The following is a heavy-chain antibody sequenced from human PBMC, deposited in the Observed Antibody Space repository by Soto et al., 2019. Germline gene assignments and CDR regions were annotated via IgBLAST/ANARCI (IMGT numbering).Heavy chain of an antibody. D-gene: IGHD6-13*01. CDR3: TRDASRDSSARGWFDP. Sequence: GGSLRLSCAASGFTSRSFTMNWVRQAPGKGLEWVSTISSNSAYIYYTDALRGRFTISRDNAKNSLHLQMNSLRAEDTAVYYCTRDASRDSSARGWFDPWGPGTLVTVSS. CDR2: ISSNSAYI. V-gene: IGHV3-21*01. J-gene: IGHJ5*02. CDR1: GFTSRSFT.